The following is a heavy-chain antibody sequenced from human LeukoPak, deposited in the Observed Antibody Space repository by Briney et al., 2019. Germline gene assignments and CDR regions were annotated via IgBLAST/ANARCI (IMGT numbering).Heavy chain of an antibody. CDR3: TTNVDYYYDTFY. CDR2: IKSKTDGGTT. D-gene: IGHD3-22*01. J-gene: IGHJ4*02. V-gene: IGHV3-15*01. CDR1: GFTFSNAW. Sequence: PGGSLRLSCAASGFTFSNAWMSWVRQAPGKGLEWVGRIKSKTDGGTTDYAAPVKGRFTISRDDSKNTLYLQMNSLKTEDTAVYYCTTNVDYYYDTFYWGQGTLVTISS.